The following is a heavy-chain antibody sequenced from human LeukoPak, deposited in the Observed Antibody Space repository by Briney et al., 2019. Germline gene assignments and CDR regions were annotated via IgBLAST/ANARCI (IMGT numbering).Heavy chain of an antibody. CDR3: ARGRSVAATRNLGAWFDP. CDR1: GYSFTSYW. D-gene: IGHD2-15*01. CDR2: IYPGDSDT. J-gene: IGHJ5*02. Sequence: GESLRISCKGSGYSFTSYWIAWVRQMPGKGLEWMGIIYPGDSDTRYSPSFQGQVTISADKFISTAYLQWSSLKASNTAMYYCARGRSVAATRNLGAWFDPWGQGTLVTVSS. V-gene: IGHV5-51*01.